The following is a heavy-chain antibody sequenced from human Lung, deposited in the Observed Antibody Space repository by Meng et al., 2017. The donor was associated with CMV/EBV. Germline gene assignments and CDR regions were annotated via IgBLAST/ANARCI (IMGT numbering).Heavy chain of an antibody. J-gene: IGHJ4*02. CDR3: AKAFSSSWYREYYDY. V-gene: IGHV3-23*01. D-gene: IGHD6-13*01. CDR2: ITASGGST. CDR1: GFTFSSSA. Sequence: GGSLRLXXAASGFTFSSSAMSWVRQAPGKGLEWVSAITASGGSTYHADSVRGRFTISRDNSKNTLYLQLNSLRVEDTAVYYCAKAFSSSWYREYYDYWGQGTLVTV.